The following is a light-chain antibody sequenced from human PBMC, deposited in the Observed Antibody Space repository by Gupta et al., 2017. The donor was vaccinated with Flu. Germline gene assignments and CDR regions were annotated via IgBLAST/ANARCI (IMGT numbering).Light chain of an antibody. CDR2: QDN. V-gene: IGLV3-1*01. Sequence: SYEWSQPTPVSVSPGQTATITCSGDKLGGKYVSWYQQQAGQSPILVIYQDNKRPSGIPDRFSGSTSGNTATLTIRGTQAVDEADYYCQAWVSTTAVFGGGTRLTVL. CDR3: QAWVSTTAV. CDR1: KLGGKY. J-gene: IGLJ3*02.